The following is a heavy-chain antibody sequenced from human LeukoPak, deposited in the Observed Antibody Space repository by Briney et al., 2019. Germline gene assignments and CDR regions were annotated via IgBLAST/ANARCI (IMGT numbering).Heavy chain of an antibody. J-gene: IGHJ4*02. CDR1: GGSFSGYY. V-gene: IGHV4-34*01. D-gene: IGHD7-27*01. Sequence: SETLSLTCAVYGGSFSGYYWSWIRQPPGKGLEWIGEINHSGSTNYNPSLKSRVTISVDTSKNQFSLKLSSVTAADTAVYYCARERANWGSLGGLRTTIDYWGQGTLVTVSS. CDR3: ARERANWGSLGGLRTTIDY. CDR2: INHSGST.